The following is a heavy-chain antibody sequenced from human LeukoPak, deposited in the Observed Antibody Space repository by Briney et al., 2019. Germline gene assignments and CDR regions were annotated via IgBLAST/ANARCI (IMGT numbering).Heavy chain of an antibody. J-gene: IGHJ4*02. D-gene: IGHD3-22*01. CDR2: IKQDGSEK. Sequence: GGSLRLSCAASGFTFSSYWMSWVRQAPGKGLEWVANIKQDGSEKYYVDSVKGRFTISRDNAKNSLYLQMNSLRAEDTAVYYCARDFWGSDSSGYYIPFDYWGQGTLVTVSS. CDR1: GFTFSSYW. CDR3: ARDFWGSDSSGYYIPFDY. V-gene: IGHV3-7*01.